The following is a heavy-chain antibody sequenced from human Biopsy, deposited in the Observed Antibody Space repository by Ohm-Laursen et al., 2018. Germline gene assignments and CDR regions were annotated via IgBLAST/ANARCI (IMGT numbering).Heavy chain of an antibody. D-gene: IGHD3-3*01. Sequence: QTLSLTCAVSGESMGTYYWTWIRQPPGKGLEWIASIYYSGTTNKNPSLKSRVTISVDTSKRQFYLELSSVTAADTAIYYCARVRGGFLEWFDYWGQGTLITVSS. CDR1: GESMGTYY. CDR2: IYYSGTT. V-gene: IGHV4-59*01. J-gene: IGHJ5*01. CDR3: ARVRGGFLEWFDY.